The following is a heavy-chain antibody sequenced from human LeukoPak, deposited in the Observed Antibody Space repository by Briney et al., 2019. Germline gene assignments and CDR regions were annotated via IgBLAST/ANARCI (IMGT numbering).Heavy chain of an antibody. Sequence: GRSLRHSCTASGFTFGDYTMSWFRQAPGKGLEWVGFIRSKAYGGTTEDAASVKGRFTISRDDSKSIAYLQMNSLKTDDTAVYYCIRGGANSPFDFWGQGTLVTVSS. CDR2: IRSKAYGGTT. D-gene: IGHD1-1*01. CDR1: GFTFGDYT. V-gene: IGHV3-49*03. J-gene: IGHJ4*02. CDR3: IRGGANSPFDF.